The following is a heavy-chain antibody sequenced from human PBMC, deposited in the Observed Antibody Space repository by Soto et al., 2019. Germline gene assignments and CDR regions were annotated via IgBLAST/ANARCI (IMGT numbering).Heavy chain of an antibody. CDR2: ISGSGGST. CDR3: AKDYDFWSGSPASYYFDY. V-gene: IGHV3-23*01. D-gene: IGHD3-3*01. Sequence: EVQLLESGGGLVQPGGSLRLSCAASGFTFSSYAMSWVRQAPGKGLEWVSAISGSGGSTYYADSVKGRFTISRDNSKNTLYLQMNSLRADDTAVYYCAKDYDFWSGSPASYYFDYWGQGTLVTVSS. CDR1: GFTFSSYA. J-gene: IGHJ4*02.